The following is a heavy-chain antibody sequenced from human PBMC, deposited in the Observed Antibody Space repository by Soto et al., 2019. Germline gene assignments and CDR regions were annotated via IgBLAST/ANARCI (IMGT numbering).Heavy chain of an antibody. CDR2: INPSGGST. CDR1: GYTFTSYY. Sequence: GASVKVSCKASGYTFTSYYMHWVRQAPGQGLEWMGIINPSGGSTSYAQKFQGRVTMTRDTSTSTVCMELSSLRSEDTAVYYCARGPPRLMGATLIDYWGQGTLVTVSS. J-gene: IGHJ4*02. D-gene: IGHD1-26*01. CDR3: ARGPPRLMGATLIDY. V-gene: IGHV1-46*03.